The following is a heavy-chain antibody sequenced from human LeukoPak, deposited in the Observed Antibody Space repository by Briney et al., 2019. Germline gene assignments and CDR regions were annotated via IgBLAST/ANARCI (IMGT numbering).Heavy chain of an antibody. J-gene: IGHJ4*02. Sequence: GGSLRLPCAASGFPFSSYAMSWVRQARGKRLEWVSAISGSGGSTYYADSVKGQFTISRVNSKNTLYLQINSLRAEDTAVYYCAKGCRCFGLLIGQYWPQGTRDTVST. D-gene: IGHD3-9*01. CDR1: GFPFSSYA. V-gene: IGHV3-23*01. CDR2: ISGSGGST. CDR3: AKGCRCFGLLIGQY.